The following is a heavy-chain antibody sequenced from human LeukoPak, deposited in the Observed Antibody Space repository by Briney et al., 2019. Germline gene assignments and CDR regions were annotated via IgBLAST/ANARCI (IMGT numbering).Heavy chain of an antibody. Sequence: GGSLRLSCAASGFTFSSYSMNWVRQAPGKGLEWVSSISGSSVYIYYADSVQGRFTISRDNAKKSLFLQMNSLRAEDTAVYYCVRAMEMTTIGPGYWGQGTLVTVSS. CDR1: GFTFSSYS. CDR3: VRAMEMTTIGPGY. V-gene: IGHV3-21*01. J-gene: IGHJ4*02. D-gene: IGHD5-24*01. CDR2: ISGSSVYI.